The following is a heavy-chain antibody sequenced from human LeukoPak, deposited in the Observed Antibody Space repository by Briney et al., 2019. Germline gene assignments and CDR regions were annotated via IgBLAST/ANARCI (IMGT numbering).Heavy chain of an antibody. CDR1: GGSISSYY. J-gene: IGHJ5*02. Sequence: SETLSLTCTVSGGSISSYYWGWIRQPPGKGLEWIGYIYYSGSTNYNPSLKSRVTISVDTSKNQFSLKLSSVTAADTAVYYCARERKIVVVPAAILVGWFDPWGQGTLVTVSS. CDR3: ARERKIVVVPAAILVGWFDP. CDR2: IYYSGST. D-gene: IGHD2-2*01. V-gene: IGHV4-59*01.